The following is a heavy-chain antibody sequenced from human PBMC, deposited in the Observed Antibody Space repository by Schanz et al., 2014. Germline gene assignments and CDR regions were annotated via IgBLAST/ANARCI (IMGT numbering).Heavy chain of an antibody. J-gene: IGHJ4*02. CDR3: ARPRFDYGEVDY. CDR2: ISSGSSYA. V-gene: IGHV3-11*05. Sequence: QVQLVASGGGLVKPGGSLRLSCAASGFTFRDYYMSWIRQAPGKGLEWVSDISSGSSYANYADSVKGRFTISRDNAKNSLYLQMNSLRAEDTAVYYCARPRFDYGEVDYWGQGTLVTVSS. CDR1: GFTFRDYY. D-gene: IGHD4-17*01.